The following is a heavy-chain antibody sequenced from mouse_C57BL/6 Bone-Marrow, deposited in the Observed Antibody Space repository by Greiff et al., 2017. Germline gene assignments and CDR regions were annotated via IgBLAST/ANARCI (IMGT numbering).Heavy chain of an antibody. CDR1: GYAFSSSW. V-gene: IGHV1-82*01. CDR3: ARGSYGSSSGDY. D-gene: IGHD1-1*01. Sequence: VQLQQSGPELVKPGASVKISCKASGYAFSSSWMNWVKQRPGKGLEWIGRIYPGDGDTNYTGKFTGKATLTADKSSSTAYMQLSSLTSEDSAVYFCARGSYGSSSGDYWGQGTTLTVSS. CDR2: IYPGDGDT. J-gene: IGHJ2*01.